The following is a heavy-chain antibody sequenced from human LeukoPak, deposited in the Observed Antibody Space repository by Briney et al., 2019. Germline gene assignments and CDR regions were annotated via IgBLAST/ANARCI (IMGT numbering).Heavy chain of an antibody. V-gene: IGHV5-10-1*01. CDR3: ARPFGDPLSYYYYGMDV. J-gene: IGHJ6*02. CDR1: GYSFTSYL. Sequence: GESLKISCKGSGYSFTSYLISWVRQMPGKGLEWMGRIDPSDSYTNYSPSFQGHVTISADKSISTAYLQWSSLKASDTAMYYCARPFGDPLSYYYYGMDVWGQGTTVTVSS. CDR2: IDPSDSYT. D-gene: IGHD3-10*01.